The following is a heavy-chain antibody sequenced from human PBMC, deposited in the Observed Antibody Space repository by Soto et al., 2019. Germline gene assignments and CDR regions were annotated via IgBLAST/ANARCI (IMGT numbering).Heavy chain of an antibody. V-gene: IGHV4-39*01. CDR1: GGSISSSSYY. D-gene: IGHD1-26*01. CDR2: IYYSGTT. J-gene: IGHJ5*02. Sequence: SETLSLTCTVSGGSISSSSYYWVWIRQPPGKGLEWIGSIYYSGTTYYNPSLKSRVTISVDTSKNQFSLKLRSVTAADTAVYYCARQSPDYLGSVGWFDPWGQGXLVTVSS. CDR3: ARQSPDYLGSVGWFDP.